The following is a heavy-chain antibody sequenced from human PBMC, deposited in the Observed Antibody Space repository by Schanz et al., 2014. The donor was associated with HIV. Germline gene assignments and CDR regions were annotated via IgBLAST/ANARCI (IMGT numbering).Heavy chain of an antibody. V-gene: IGHV1-8*01. CDR1: GYTFTSYD. D-gene: IGHD1-26*01. Sequence: QVQLVQSGAEVKKPGASVKVSCKASGYTFTSYDINWVRQATGQGLEWMGWMNPNSGNTGYAQKSQGRVIMTRNTSISTAYMDLTSLRYEDTALYYCAASMYNGSYGTHYYFDLWGRGTLVTVSS. J-gene: IGHJ2*01. CDR3: AASMYNGSYGTHYYFDL. CDR2: MNPNSGNT.